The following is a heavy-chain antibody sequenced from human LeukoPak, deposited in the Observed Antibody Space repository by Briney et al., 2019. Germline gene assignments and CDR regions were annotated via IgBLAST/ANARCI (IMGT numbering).Heavy chain of an antibody. D-gene: IGHD3-22*01. CDR2: MNPNSGNT. CDR1: GYTFTSYD. CDR3: ARVQNSYHYDSSGYVYY. Sequence: ASVKVSCKASGYTFTSYDINWVRQATGQGLEWMGWMNPNSGNTGYAQKFQGRVTITRNTSISTAYMELSSLRSEDTVVYYCARVQNSYHYDSSGYVYYWGQGTLVTVSS. V-gene: IGHV1-8*03. J-gene: IGHJ4*02.